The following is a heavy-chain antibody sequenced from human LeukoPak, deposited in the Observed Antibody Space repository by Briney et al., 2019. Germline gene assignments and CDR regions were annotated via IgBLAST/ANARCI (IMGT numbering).Heavy chain of an antibody. Sequence: GGSLRLSCAASGFTFSSYWMSWVRQAPGKGLEWVANIKQDGSEKYYVDSVKGRFTISRDNAKNSLYLQMNSLRAEDTAVYYCARDRAYCDRNGYFDFWGQGTLVTVSS. D-gene: IGHD2/OR15-2a*01. CDR3: ARDRAYCDRNGYFDF. CDR2: IKQDGSEK. J-gene: IGHJ4*02. V-gene: IGHV3-7*01. CDR1: GFTFSSYW.